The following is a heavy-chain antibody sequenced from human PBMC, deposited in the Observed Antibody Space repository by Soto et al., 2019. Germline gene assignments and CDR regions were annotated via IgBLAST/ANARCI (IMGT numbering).Heavy chain of an antibody. V-gene: IGHV4-39*01. CDR1: GGSISSNNYY. Sequence: PSETLSLTCTVSGGSISSNNYYWGWIRQPPGKGLEWIGSIYYSGSTYYNPSLKSRLTISLDTPKYQFSLKLNSVTAEDTAVYYCAIEKVGATSVHVFDIWGQGTMVTVSS. D-gene: IGHD1-26*01. CDR3: AIEKVGATSVHVFDI. J-gene: IGHJ3*02. CDR2: IYYSGST.